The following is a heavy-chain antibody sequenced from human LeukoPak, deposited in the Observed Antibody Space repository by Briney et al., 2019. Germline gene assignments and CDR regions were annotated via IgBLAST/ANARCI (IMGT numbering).Heavy chain of an antibody. J-gene: IGHJ6*03. CDR1: GYTFVTDD. CDR2: MNPNSGNT. CDR3: ARGRRSVRAYYYYYYYMDV. D-gene: IGHD3-10*01. V-gene: IGHV1-8*02. Sequence: ASVKVSCKASGYTFVTDDINWVRQATGQGLEWMGWMNPNSGNTGYAQKFQGRVTMTRNTSISTAYMELSSLRSEDTAVYYCARGRRSVRAYYYYYYYMDVWGKGTTVTISS.